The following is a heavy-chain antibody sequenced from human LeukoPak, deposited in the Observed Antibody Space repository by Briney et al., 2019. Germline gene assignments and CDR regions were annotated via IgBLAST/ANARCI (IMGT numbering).Heavy chain of an antibody. V-gene: IGHV4-30-4*01. J-gene: IGHJ4*02. D-gene: IGHD6-13*01. CDR2: IYYSGST. CDR1: GASISSGDYY. CDR3: ASHSSSWYYFDY. Sequence: SQTLSLTCTVSGASISSGDYYWSWIRQPPGKGLEWIGYIYYSGSTYYNPSLKSRVTISVDTSKNQFSLKLSSVTAADTAVYYCASHSSSWYYFDYWGQGTLVTVSS.